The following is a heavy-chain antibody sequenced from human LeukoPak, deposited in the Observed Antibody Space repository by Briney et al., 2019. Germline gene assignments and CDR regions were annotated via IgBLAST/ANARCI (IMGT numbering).Heavy chain of an antibody. CDR2: MNIDGSEK. CDR1: GFTFSSYW. Sequence: GGSLRLSCAASGFTFSSYWMGWVRQAPGKRLEWVANMNIDGSEKYYADSVKGRFTISRDNARNSVYLQMNSLRVEDTAVYYCARDPVEWELLFDYWGQGTLVTVSS. J-gene: IGHJ4*02. D-gene: IGHD1-26*01. V-gene: IGHV3-7*01. CDR3: ARDPVEWELLFDY.